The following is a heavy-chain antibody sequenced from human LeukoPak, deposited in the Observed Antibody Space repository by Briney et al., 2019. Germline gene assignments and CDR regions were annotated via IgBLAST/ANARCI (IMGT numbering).Heavy chain of an antibody. CDR2: ISDNGGGT. V-gene: IGHV3-23*01. CDR1: GFIFRNYA. CDR3: AKESGALGVPLYDY. D-gene: IGHD1-1*01. J-gene: IGHJ4*02. Sequence: PGGPVRLSCVASGFIFRNYAMSWVRQAPGEGLEWVSGISDNGGGTYYADSVKGRFTISRDNSKNMLYLQMNSLRAEDTAVYYCAKESGALGVPLYDYWGQGILVTGSS.